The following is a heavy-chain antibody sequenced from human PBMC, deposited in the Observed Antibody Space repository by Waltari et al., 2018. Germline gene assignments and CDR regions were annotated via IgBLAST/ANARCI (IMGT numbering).Heavy chain of an antibody. D-gene: IGHD1-1*01. CDR2: IKTAGTEK. V-gene: IGHV3-7*03. J-gene: IGHJ4*02. Sequence: EEQLVESGGGLVQPGESLRLSCEASGFTFIDYWMTWVRQAPGKGLEWVANIKTAGTEKNYVNSVKGRFTISRDNAKNSLSMQMDSLRAEDTAVYYCARLWNGPDCWGQGTLVTVSS. CDR3: ARLWNGPDC. CDR1: GFTFIDYW.